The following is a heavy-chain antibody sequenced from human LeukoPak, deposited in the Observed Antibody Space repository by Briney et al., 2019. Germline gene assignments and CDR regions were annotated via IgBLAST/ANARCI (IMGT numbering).Heavy chain of an antibody. Sequence: GGSLRLSCAASGFTFSSYGMHWVRQAPGKGLEWVAVISYDGSNKFYGDFLKGRFTISRDNSKNTLYLQMNSLRAEDTAVYYCARDKWGSDYDSSGYYRSYYYMDVWGKGTTVTISS. CDR3: ARDKWGSDYDSSGYYRSYYYMDV. CDR2: ISYDGSNK. CDR1: GFTFSSYG. V-gene: IGHV3-30*03. D-gene: IGHD3-22*01. J-gene: IGHJ6*03.